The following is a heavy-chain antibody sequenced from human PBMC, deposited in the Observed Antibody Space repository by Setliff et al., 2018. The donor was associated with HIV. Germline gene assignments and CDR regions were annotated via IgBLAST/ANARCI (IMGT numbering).Heavy chain of an antibody. CDR2: IKHSGGT. J-gene: IGHJ1*01. CDR1: GGSFSAYY. V-gene: IGHV4-34*01. CDR3: ARGGYSYGFGRHRAYFQY. D-gene: IGHD5-18*01. Sequence: PSETLSLTCAVYGGSFSAYYWSWIRQTPGKGLEWMGEIKHSGGTNYNPSPKSRFTMSVDTSKNQFTLNLSSVTAADTGVFYCARGGYSYGFGRHRAYFQYWGQGTQVTVSS.